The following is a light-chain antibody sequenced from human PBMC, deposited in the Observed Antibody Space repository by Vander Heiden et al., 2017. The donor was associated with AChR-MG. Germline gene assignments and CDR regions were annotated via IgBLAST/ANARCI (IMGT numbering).Light chain of an antibody. V-gene: IGKV1-9*01. Sequence: DIQLTQSPSFLSASIGDRVTVTCRASQGISSHLAWYQQKPGKAPKLLICAASTLQSGVPSRFSGSGSGTEFTLTISSLQPEDFATYYCRQGASYPLTFGGGTKVEIK. CDR2: AAS. CDR1: QGISSH. J-gene: IGKJ4*01. CDR3: RQGASYPLT.